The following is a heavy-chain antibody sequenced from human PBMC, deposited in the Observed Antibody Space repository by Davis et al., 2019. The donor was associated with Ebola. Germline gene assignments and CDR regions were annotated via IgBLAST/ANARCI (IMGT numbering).Heavy chain of an antibody. CDR3: AKDLGSSWDFEY. D-gene: IGHD6-13*01. Sequence: GGSLRLSCAASGFSFTAYGMHWVRQAPGKGLEWVAVISYDGSHQFYADSVKGRFTISRDSLRNTLFLQMNNLRVDDTAVYYFAKDLGSSWDFEYWGQGTLITVSS. CDR1: GFSFTAYG. V-gene: IGHV3-30*18. J-gene: IGHJ4*02. CDR2: ISYDGSHQ.